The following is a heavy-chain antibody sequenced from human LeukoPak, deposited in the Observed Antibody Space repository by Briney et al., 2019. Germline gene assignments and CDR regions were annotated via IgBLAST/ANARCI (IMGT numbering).Heavy chain of an antibody. Sequence: GGSLRLSCAASGFPFSNHAMSWVRQPPGRGLEWVAAISNGNTYYADSVRGRFTISRDDSRNMVYLQMNSLRDEDTALYYCVREAGYCSSVCLKSNWFDPWGQGTLVTVSS. CDR2: ISNGNT. CDR1: GFPFSNHA. D-gene: IGHD2-8*02. V-gene: IGHV3-23*01. J-gene: IGHJ5*02. CDR3: VREAGYCSSVCLKSNWFDP.